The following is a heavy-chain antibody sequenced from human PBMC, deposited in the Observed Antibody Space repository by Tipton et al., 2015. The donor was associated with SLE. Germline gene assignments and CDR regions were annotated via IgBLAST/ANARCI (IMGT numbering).Heavy chain of an antibody. V-gene: IGHV4-4*07. Sequence: LRLSCTVSGGSISSYYWSWIRQPAGKGLEWIGRIYTSGSTNYNPSLKSRFTMSVDTSKNQFSLKLSSVTAADTAVYYCARQGPYDTSGYLYFDYWGQGTLVTVSS. J-gene: IGHJ4*02. D-gene: IGHD3-22*01. CDR1: GGSISSYY. CDR3: ARQGPYDTSGYLYFDY. CDR2: IYTSGST.